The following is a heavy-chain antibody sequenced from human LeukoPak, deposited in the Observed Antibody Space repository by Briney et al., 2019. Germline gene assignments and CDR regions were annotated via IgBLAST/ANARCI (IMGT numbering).Heavy chain of an antibody. CDR3: ARGTHDYGDPKGAFDI. J-gene: IGHJ3*02. V-gene: IGHV4-30-4*01. D-gene: IGHD4-17*01. CDR1: GGSISSGDYY. Sequence: SETLSLTCTVSGGSISSGDYYWSWIRQPPGKGLEWIGYIYYSGSTNYNPSLKSRVTISVDTSKNQFSLKLSSVTAADTAVYYCARGTHDYGDPKGAFDIWGQGTMVTVSS. CDR2: IYYSGST.